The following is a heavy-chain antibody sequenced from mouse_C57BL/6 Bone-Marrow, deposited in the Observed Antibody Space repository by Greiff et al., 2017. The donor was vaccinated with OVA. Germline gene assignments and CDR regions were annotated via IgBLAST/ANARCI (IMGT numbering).Heavy chain of an antibody. Sequence: EVQLQQSGPELVKPGASVKISCKASGYSFTGYYMNWVKQSPEKSLEWIGEINPSTGGTTYNQKFKAKATLTVDKSSSTAYMQLKSLTSEDSAVYYCATYGYASFAYWGQGTLVTVSA. J-gene: IGHJ3*01. CDR1: GYSFTGYY. D-gene: IGHD2-2*01. CDR3: ATYGYASFAY. V-gene: IGHV1-42*01. CDR2: INPSTGGT.